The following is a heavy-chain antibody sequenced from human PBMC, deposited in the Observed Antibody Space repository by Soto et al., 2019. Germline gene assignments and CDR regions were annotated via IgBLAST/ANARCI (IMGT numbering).Heavy chain of an antibody. Sequence: ASVKVSCKASGYTFTSYGISWVRQAPGQGLEWMGWISAYNGNTNYAQKLQGRVTMTTDTSTSTAYMELRSLRSDDTAVYYCARGSEWGDYEEPLNWFDPWGQGTLVTAPQ. D-gene: IGHD4-17*01. V-gene: IGHV1-18*01. CDR2: ISAYNGNT. J-gene: IGHJ5*02. CDR3: ARGSEWGDYEEPLNWFDP. CDR1: GYTFTSYG.